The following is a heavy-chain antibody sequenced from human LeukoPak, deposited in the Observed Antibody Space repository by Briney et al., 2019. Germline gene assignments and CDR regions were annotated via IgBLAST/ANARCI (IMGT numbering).Heavy chain of an antibody. CDR3: AKLVVSGYCSSTSCYTDYYYYMDV. V-gene: IGHV3-23*01. J-gene: IGHJ6*03. CDR2: ISGSGGST. D-gene: IGHD2-2*02. Sequence: GGSLSLSCAASGFTFSSYAMSWVRPAPGKGVEWVSAISGSGGSTYYADSVKGRFTISRDNSKNTLYLQMNSLRAEDTAVYYCAKLVVSGYCSSTSCYTDYYYYMDVWGKGTTVTVSS. CDR1: GFTFSSYA.